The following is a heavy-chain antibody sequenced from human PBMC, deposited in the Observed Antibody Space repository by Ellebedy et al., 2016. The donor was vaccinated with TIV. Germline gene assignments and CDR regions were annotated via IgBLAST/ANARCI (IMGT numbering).Heavy chain of an antibody. CDR1: GFSFSIYG. Sequence: GGSLRLSCAASGFSFSIYGMHWVRQAPGKGLEWVAFISYDGSNKYYVDSVKGRITISSDNSKNTLYLQMKGLRAEDTAVYYCAKEGGYCSGGSCYSAYYYGVDVWGQGTTVSVS. V-gene: IGHV3-30*18. CDR2: ISYDGSNK. CDR3: AKEGGYCSGGSCYSAYYYGVDV. J-gene: IGHJ6*02. D-gene: IGHD2-15*01.